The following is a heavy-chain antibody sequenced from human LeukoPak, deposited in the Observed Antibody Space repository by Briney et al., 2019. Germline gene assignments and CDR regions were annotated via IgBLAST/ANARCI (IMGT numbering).Heavy chain of an antibody. D-gene: IGHD3-10*01. V-gene: IGHV1-24*01. CDR1: GYTLTELS. J-gene: IGHJ4*02. CDR3: ATQYYYGSGSYYSS. CDR2: FDPEDGET. Sequence: VVSVKVSCKVSGYTLTELSMHWVRQAPGEGLEWMGGFDPEDGETIYAQKFQGRVTMTEDTSTDTAYMELSSLRSEDTAVYYCATQYYYGSGSYYSSWGQGTLVTVSS.